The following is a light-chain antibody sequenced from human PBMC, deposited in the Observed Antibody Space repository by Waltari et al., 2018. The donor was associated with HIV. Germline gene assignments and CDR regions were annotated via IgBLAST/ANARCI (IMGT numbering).Light chain of an antibody. Sequence: SYELTQAPSVSVSPGQTASITCSGDGLGDKYACWYQQKPGQAPVLVIYHDAKRPSGSPERFSGSNSGNTATLTISGTQAVDEADYYCQAWDSSTAVFGGGTKLTVL. V-gene: IGLV3-1*01. J-gene: IGLJ2*01. CDR1: GLGDKY. CDR3: QAWDSSTAV. CDR2: HDA.